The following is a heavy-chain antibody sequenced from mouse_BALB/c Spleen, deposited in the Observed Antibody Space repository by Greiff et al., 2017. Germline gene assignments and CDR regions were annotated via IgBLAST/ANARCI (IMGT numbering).Heavy chain of an antibody. CDR2: IYPGSGST. V-gene: IGHV1S22*01. Sequence: LQQPGSELVRPGASVKLSCKASGYTFTSYWMHWVKQRPGQGLEWIGNIYPGSGSTNYDEKFKSKATLTVDTSSSTAYMQLSSLTSEDSAVYYCLSLDYAMDYWGQGTSVTVSS. CDR3: LSLDYAMDY. J-gene: IGHJ4*01. D-gene: IGHD1-2*01. CDR1: GYTFTSYW.